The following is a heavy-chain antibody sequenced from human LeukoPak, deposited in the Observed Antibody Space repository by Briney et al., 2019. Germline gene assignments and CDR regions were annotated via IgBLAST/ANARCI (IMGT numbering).Heavy chain of an antibody. CDR2: IYSSGST. CDR1: GGSMSSYY. V-gene: IGHV4-4*07. Sequence: SETLSLTCTVSGGSMSSYYWRWIRQPAGKGLEWIGRIYSSGSTIHNPSLKSRVTMSVDTSKNQFSLKLSSVTAADTAVYYCARGRYESTRLSAYYYYYMDVWGKGTTVTVSS. J-gene: IGHJ6*03. D-gene: IGHD1-14*01. CDR3: ARGRYESTRLSAYYYYYMDV.